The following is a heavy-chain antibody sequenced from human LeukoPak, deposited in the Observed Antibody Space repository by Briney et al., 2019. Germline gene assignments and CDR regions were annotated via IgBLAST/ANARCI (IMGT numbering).Heavy chain of an antibody. J-gene: IGHJ4*02. CDR1: GFTFSSYA. V-gene: IGHV3-23*01. Sequence: GGSLRLSCAASGFTFSSYAMSWVRQAPGKGLEWVSAISGSGDTTYYADSVKGRFTISRDNSKNTLYLQMNSLRAEDMAVYYCTKHIGADPDYWGQGTLVTVSS. D-gene: IGHD6-13*01. CDR2: ISGSGDTT. CDR3: TKHIGADPDY.